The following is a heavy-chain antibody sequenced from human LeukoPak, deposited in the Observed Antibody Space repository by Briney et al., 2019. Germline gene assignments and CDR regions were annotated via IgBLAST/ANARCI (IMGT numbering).Heavy chain of an antibody. CDR2: IIPILGIA. CDR3: ARAGVGSYRTNDAFDI. J-gene: IGHJ3*02. D-gene: IGHD1-26*01. CDR1: GGTFSSYA. V-gene: IGHV1-69*04. Sequence: SVKVSCKASGGTFSSYAISWVRQAPGQGLEWMGRIIPILGIANYAQKFQGRVTITADKSTSTAYMVLSSLRSEDTAVYYCARAGVGSYRTNDAFDIWGQGTMVTVSS.